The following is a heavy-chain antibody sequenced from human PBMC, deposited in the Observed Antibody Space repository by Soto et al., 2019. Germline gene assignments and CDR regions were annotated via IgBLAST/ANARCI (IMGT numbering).Heavy chain of an antibody. D-gene: IGHD6-19*01. CDR1: GYTFTSYD. J-gene: IGHJ1*01. CDR2: MNPNSGNT. Sequence: ASVKVSCKASGYTFTSYDINWVRQATGQGLEWMGWMNPNSGNTGYAQKFQGRVTMTRNTSISTAYMELSSLRSEDTAVYYCATDRAVAGTRFAEYFQHWGQGTLVTVSS. CDR3: ATDRAVAGTRFAEYFQH. V-gene: IGHV1-8*01.